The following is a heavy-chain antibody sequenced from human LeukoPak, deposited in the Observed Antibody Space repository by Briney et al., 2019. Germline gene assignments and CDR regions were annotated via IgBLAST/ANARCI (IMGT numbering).Heavy chain of an antibody. CDR1: GFTVSSNY. CDR2: IYSGGST. D-gene: IGHD2-15*01. CDR3: MRDCSGGSCDNFDY. V-gene: IGHV3-53*01. Sequence: GGSLRLSCAASGFTVSSNYMSWVRQALGKGLEWVSVIYSGGSTYYADSVKGRFTISRDNSKNTLYLQMNSLRAEDTAVYYCMRDCSGGSCDNFDYWGQGTLVTVSS. J-gene: IGHJ4*02.